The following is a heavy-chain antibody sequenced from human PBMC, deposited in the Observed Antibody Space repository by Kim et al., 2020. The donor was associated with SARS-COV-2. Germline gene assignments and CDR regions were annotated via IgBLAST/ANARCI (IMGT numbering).Heavy chain of an antibody. CDR2: ISYDGSNK. Sequence: GGSLRLSCAASGFTFSSYAMHWVRQAPGKGLEWVAVISYDGSNKYYVDSVKGRFTISRDNSKNTLYLQMNSLRAEDTAVYYCAFGEDGRGGIAVAEWFDPWGQGTLVTVSS. J-gene: IGHJ5*02. CDR1: GFTFSSYA. V-gene: IGHV3-30*04. D-gene: IGHD6-19*01. CDR3: AFGEDGRGGIAVAEWFDP.